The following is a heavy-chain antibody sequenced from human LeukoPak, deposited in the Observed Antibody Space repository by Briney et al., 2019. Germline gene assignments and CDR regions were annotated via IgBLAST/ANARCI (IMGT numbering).Heavy chain of an antibody. V-gene: IGHV3-33*06. CDR2: IWYDGSNK. Sequence: GRSLRLSCAASGFTFSSYGMHWVRQAPGKGLEWVAVIWYDGSNKYYADPVKGRFTISRDNSKNTLYLQMNSLRAEDTAVYYCAKDAAAAGTYYMDVWGKGTTVTVSS. CDR1: GFTFSSYG. J-gene: IGHJ6*03. CDR3: AKDAAAAGTYYMDV. D-gene: IGHD6-13*01.